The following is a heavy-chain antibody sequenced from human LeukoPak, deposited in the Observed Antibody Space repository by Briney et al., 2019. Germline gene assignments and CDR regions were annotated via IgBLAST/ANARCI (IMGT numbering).Heavy chain of an antibody. CDR2: ISYDGSNK. V-gene: IGHV3-30*03. CDR1: GFTFSSYG. D-gene: IGHD3-22*01. Sequence: GGSLRLSCAASGFTFSSYGMHWVRQAPGKGLEWVAVISYDGSNKYYADSVKGRSTISRDNAKNSLYLQINSLRAEDTAVYYCATYSSLNRREFQYWGQGTLLTVSS. J-gene: IGHJ1*01. CDR3: ATYSSLNRREFQY.